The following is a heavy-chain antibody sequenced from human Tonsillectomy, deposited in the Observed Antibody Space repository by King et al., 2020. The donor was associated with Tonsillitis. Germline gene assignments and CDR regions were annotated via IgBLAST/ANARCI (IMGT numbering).Heavy chain of an antibody. CDR2: IYYSGST. CDR3: ARHWDGYFFDY. Sequence: QLQESGPGLVKPSGTLSLTCTVAGGPISSSLYYWGWIRQPPGKGLEWIGSIYYSGSTYYNPSLKSRVTTSVDTSKNQFSLKLSSVTAADTAVYYCARHWDGYFFDYWGQGTLVTVSS. V-gene: IGHV4-39*01. J-gene: IGHJ4*02. CDR1: GGPISSSLYY. D-gene: IGHD3-22*01.